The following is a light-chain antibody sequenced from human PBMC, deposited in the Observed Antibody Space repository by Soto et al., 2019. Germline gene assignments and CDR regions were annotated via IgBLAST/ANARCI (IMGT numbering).Light chain of an antibody. CDR3: LQDYNYPLT. J-gene: IGKJ4*01. Sequence: AIQMTQSPSSLSASVGDRVTITCRASQGIRNDLGWYQQKPGKDPKLLIYAASSLQSGVPSRFSGSGSGTDFTLIIIRLQPEDFATYYCLQDYNYPLTFGGWTKLDIK. CDR2: AAS. CDR1: QGIRND. V-gene: IGKV1-6*01.